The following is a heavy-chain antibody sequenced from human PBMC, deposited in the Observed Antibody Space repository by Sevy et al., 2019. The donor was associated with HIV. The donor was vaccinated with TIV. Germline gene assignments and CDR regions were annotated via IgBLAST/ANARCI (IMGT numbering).Heavy chain of an antibody. D-gene: IGHD6-13*01. Sequence: GGSLRLSCAASGFSLNSYWMSWVRQAPGKGLEWVANIKQDGSVKYYVDFVKGRFTISRDNARNLLYLQMNSLRAEDTALYYCVRAIAADGSFWDQGTLVTVSS. V-gene: IGHV3-7*01. CDR1: GFSLNSYW. CDR2: IKQDGSVK. CDR3: VRAIAADGSF. J-gene: IGHJ4*02.